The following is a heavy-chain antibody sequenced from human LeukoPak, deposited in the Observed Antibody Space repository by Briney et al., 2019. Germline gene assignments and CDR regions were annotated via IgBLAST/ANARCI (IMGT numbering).Heavy chain of an antibody. CDR1: GDSVSSNSVT. CDR2: TYYRSKWYN. CDR3: TRAGSYGYYWYFDL. D-gene: IGHD5-18*01. V-gene: IGHV6-1*01. Sequence: SQTLSLTCAISGDSVSSNSVTWNWIRQSPSRGLEWLGRTYYRSKWYNDYAVSVKSRITINPDTSKNQFSLQLNSVTPEDTAVYYCTRAGSYGYYWYFDLWGHGTLVTVSS. J-gene: IGHJ2*01.